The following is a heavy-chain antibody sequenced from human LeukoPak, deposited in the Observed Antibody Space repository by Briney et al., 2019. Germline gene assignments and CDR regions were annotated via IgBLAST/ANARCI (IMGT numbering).Heavy chain of an antibody. CDR3: ARYYDFWSGYFTTGYYYYGMDV. CDR1: GFTFSSYR. J-gene: IGHJ6*02. CDR2: ISSSSSYI. Sequence: GGSLRLSCAASGFTFSSYRMNWVRQAPGKGLEWVSSISSSSSYIYYADSVKGRFTISRDNAENSLYLQMNSLRAEDTAVYYCARYYDFWSGYFTTGYYYYGMDVWGQGTTVTVSS. D-gene: IGHD3-3*01. V-gene: IGHV3-21*01.